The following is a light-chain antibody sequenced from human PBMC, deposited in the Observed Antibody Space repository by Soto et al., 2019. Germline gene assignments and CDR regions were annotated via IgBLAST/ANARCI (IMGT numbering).Light chain of an antibody. CDR2: GAS. V-gene: IGKV3-20*01. J-gene: IGKJ2*01. Sequence: EIVLTQSAGTLSLSPGERATLSCRASRSVSSSSLAWYQQKPGQAPRLLIRGASTRATGIPDRFSGSGSGTDFTLIISRLEPEDFAVYFCQHYGTSPPYTFAQGTKLEIK. CDR1: RSVSSSS. CDR3: QHYGTSPPYT.